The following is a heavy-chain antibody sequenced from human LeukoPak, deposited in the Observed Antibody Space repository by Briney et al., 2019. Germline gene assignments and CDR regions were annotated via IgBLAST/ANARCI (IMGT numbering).Heavy chain of an antibody. CDR2: ISWNSGSI. D-gene: IGHD3-3*01. CDR1: GFTFDDYA. Sequence: GRSLRLSCVASGFTFDDYAMHWVRQAPGKGLEWVSGISWNSGSIGYADSVKGRFTISRDNAKNSLYLQMNSLRAEDTALYYCAKAQNYDFWSGFFDYWGQGTLVTVSS. CDR3: AKAQNYDFWSGFFDY. J-gene: IGHJ4*02. V-gene: IGHV3-9*01.